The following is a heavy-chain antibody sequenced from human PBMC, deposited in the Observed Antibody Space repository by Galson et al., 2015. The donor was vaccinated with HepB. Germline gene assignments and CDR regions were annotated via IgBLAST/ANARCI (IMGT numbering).Heavy chain of an antibody. CDR3: ARDFVSYSGVFDY. J-gene: IGHJ4*02. Sequence: SLRLSCAASGFSFSRYSMNWVRQAPGKGLEWVSYIRSSTNTVYYADSVQGRFSISRDSAKNSLYLQMNSLRAEDTAVYYCARDFVSYSGVFDYWGQGILVTVSS. CDR2: IRSSTNTV. D-gene: IGHD5-12*01. V-gene: IGHV3-48*04. CDR1: GFSFSRYS.